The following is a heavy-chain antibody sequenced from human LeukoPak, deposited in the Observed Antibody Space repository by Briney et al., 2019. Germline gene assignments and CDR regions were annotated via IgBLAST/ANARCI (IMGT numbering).Heavy chain of an antibody. D-gene: IGHD6-6*01. J-gene: IGHJ4*02. Sequence: GGSLRLSCATSGFPFTNYWMTWVRQAPGKGLEWVANIKQDGSVKHYVDSVKGRFTISRDNTKNSVYLQMISLRAEDTAVYKCARIGYSSSSLDFWGRGTLVTVSS. CDR3: ARIGYSSSSLDF. V-gene: IGHV3-7*03. CDR1: GFPFTNYW. CDR2: IKQDGSVK.